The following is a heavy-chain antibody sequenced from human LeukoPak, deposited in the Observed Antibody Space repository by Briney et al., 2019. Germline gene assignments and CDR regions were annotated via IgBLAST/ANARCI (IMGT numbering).Heavy chain of an antibody. D-gene: IGHD5-18*01. Sequence: GGSLRLSCSASGFPFSSYAMHWVRQAPGKGLEYVSAISDSGGSTYYADSVKGRFTISRDNSKNTLHLQMNSLRAEDTAVYYCARTGDTERFDYWGQGTLVTVSS. V-gene: IGHV3-64*04. CDR2: ISDSGGST. J-gene: IGHJ4*02. CDR1: GFPFSSYA. CDR3: ARTGDTERFDY.